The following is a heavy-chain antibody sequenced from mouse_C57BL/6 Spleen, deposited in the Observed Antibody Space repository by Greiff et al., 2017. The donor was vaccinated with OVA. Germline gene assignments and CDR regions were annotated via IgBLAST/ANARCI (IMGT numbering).Heavy chain of an antibody. V-gene: IGHV3-6*01. CDR2: ISYDGSN. CDR3: ARGVLYGHYYAMDY. CDR1: GYSITSGYY. D-gene: IGHD1-1*01. Sequence: VQLKESGPGLVKPSQSLSLTCSVTGYSITSGYYWNWIRQFPGNKLEWMGYISYDGSNNYNPSLKNRISITRDTSKNQFFLKLNSVTTEDTATYYCARGVLYGHYYAMDYWGQGTSVTVSS. J-gene: IGHJ4*01.